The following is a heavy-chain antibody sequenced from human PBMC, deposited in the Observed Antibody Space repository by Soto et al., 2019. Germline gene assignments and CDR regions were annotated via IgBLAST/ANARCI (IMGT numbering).Heavy chain of an antibody. V-gene: IGHV1-8*01. CDR2: MNPNNGNT. J-gene: IGHJ4*02. D-gene: IGHD4-17*01. Sequence: QVQLVQSGAEVKKPGASVKVSCKASGYSFTSYDINWVRQATGQGLEWMGWMNPNNGNTGYAQKFQGRVIMTRDTSISTAYIELTSLRSEDTAVYFCARAVGPVSTSDYWGQGTLVTVSS. CDR1: GYSFTSYD. CDR3: ARAVGPVSTSDY.